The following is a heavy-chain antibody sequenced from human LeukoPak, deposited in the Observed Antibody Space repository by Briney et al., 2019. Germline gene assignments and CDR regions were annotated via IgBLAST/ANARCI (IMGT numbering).Heavy chain of an antibody. CDR3: VADLPGTNSPYFDY. D-gene: IGHD4/OR15-4a*01. J-gene: IGHJ4*02. CDR1: GFTFSAAW. CDR2: IKSKSNGGTT. V-gene: IGHV3-15*01. Sequence: PGRSLRLSCAASGFTFSAAWMNWVRQAPGKGLECVGRIKSKSNGGTTDFAAPVRDRFTISRDDSKNTLNLQMDSLRTEDTAAYYCVADLPGTNSPYFDYWGQGTLVTVSS.